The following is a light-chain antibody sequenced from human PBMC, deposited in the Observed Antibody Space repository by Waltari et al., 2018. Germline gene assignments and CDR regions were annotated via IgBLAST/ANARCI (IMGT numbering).Light chain of an antibody. J-gene: IGKJ1*01. CDR2: KAS. CDR1: HSVSRW. Sequence: DIQMTQSPSSVSAFVGDRVTITYRASHSVSRWLAWYQQKPGKAPKLLIYKASNLESGVPSRFSGSGSGTEFTLTISSLQPDDFATYYCQQYNSYSPWTFGQGTKVELK. V-gene: IGKV1-5*03. CDR3: QQYNSYSPWT.